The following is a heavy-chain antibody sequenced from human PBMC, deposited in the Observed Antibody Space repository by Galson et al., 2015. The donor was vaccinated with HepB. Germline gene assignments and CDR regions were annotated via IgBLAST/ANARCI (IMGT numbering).Heavy chain of an antibody. D-gene: IGHD3-22*01. Sequence: SVKVSCKASGGTFSSYTISWVRQAPGQGLEWMGRIIPILGIANYAQKFQGRVTITADKSTSTAYMELSSLRSEDTAVYYCARTYYYDSSGYGSIKGIVNAFDIWGQGTMVTVSS. CDR2: IIPILGIA. J-gene: IGHJ3*02. CDR1: GGTFSSYT. V-gene: IGHV1-69*02. CDR3: ARTYYYDSSGYGSIKGIVNAFDI.